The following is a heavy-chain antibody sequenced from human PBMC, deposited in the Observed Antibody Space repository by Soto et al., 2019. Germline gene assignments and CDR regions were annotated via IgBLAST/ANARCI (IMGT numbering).Heavy chain of an antibody. CDR2: ISSSSGYI. CDR1: GFTLSTYS. Sequence: GGSLRLSCAASGFTLSTYSMNWVRQAPGKGLEWVSSISSSSGYIYYADSVKGRFTISRDNAKNSLYLQMNSLRAEDTAVYYCARDHDGSLDYWGQGTLVTVSS. D-gene: IGHD1-1*01. CDR3: ARDHDGSLDY. J-gene: IGHJ4*02. V-gene: IGHV3-21*01.